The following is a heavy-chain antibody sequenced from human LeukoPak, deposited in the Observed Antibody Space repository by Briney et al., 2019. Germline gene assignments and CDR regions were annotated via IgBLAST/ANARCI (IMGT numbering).Heavy chain of an antibody. CDR1: RGSISSHY. CDR2: IYYSGST. J-gene: IGHJ5*02. D-gene: IGHD3-9*01. CDR3: ARDVNDWSTETNWFDP. Sequence: SETLSLTCTVSRGSISSHYWSWIRQPPGKGLEWIGYIYYSGSTNYNPSLKSRVTISVDTSKNQFSLKLSSVTAADTAVYYCARDVNDWSTETNWFDPWGQGTLVTVSS. V-gene: IGHV4-59*11.